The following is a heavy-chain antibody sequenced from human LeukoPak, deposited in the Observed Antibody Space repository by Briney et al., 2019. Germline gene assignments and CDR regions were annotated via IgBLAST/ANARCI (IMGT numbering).Heavy chain of an antibody. J-gene: IGHJ4*02. CDR3: ARDNYDRAFDY. V-gene: IGHV3-33*01. CDR1: GFTFSSYG. CDR2: IWYDGSNK. D-gene: IGHD4-11*01. Sequence: PGGSLRLSCAASGFTFSSYGMHWVRQAPGKGLEWVAVIWYDGSNKYYADPVKGRFTISRDNSKNTLYLQMNSLRAEDTAVYYCARDNYDRAFDYWGQGTLVTVSS.